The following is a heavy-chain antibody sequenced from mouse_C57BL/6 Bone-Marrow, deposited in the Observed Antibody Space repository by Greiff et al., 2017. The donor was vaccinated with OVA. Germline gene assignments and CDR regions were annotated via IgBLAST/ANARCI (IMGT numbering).Heavy chain of an antibody. CDR3: ARAGVYDDSRAWFAY. CDR1: GFTFSSYA. Sequence: EVKVVESGGGLVKPGGSLQLSCAASGFTFSSYAMSWVRQTPEKRLEWVATISDGGSYTYYPDNVKGRFTISRDNAKNTLYLQMSQLKSEDTAMYYCARAGVYDDSRAWFAYWGQGTLVTVSA. D-gene: IGHD2-3*01. J-gene: IGHJ3*01. V-gene: IGHV5-4*03. CDR2: ISDGGSYT.